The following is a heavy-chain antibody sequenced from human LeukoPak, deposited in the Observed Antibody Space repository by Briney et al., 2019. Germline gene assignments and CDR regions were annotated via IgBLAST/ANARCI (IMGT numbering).Heavy chain of an antibody. CDR2: ISSSSSYI. J-gene: IGHJ4*02. D-gene: IGHD2-21*02. V-gene: IGHV3-21*01. Sequence: GGSLRLSCAASGFTFSSYSMNWVRQAPGKGLEWVSSISSSSSYIYYADSVKGRFTISRDNAKNSLYLQVNSLRAEDTAVYYCAGTALNDYWGQGTLVTVSS. CDR3: AGTALNDY. CDR1: GFTFSSYS.